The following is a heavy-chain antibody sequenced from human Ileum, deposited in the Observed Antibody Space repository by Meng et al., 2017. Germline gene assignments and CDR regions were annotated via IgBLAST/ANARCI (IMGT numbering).Heavy chain of an antibody. V-gene: IGHV3-48*03. CDR3: MSSLWFGDWMTAY. CDR2: ISSSGSIT. Sequence: GESLKISCAASGFTFSSYEMDWVRQAPGKGLEWISYISSSGSITHYADSVKGRFTISRDNAKNSLYLQMSSLSTEDTAVYYCMSSLWFGDWMTAYWGQGTLVTVSS. CDR1: GFTFSSYE. D-gene: IGHD3-10*01. J-gene: IGHJ4*02.